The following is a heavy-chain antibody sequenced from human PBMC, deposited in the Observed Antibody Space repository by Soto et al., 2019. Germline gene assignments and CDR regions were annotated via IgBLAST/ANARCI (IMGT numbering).Heavy chain of an antibody. Sequence: GASVKVSCKASGYTFTSYEINWVRQAAGQGLEWMGWMNPINGDTGYVEKFQGRVSMTRDTSTSTVYMELSSLRSEDTAVYYCARDVGDSSSDYWGQGTLVTVS. V-gene: IGHV1-8*01. CDR2: MNPINGDT. CDR3: ARDVGDSSSDY. J-gene: IGHJ4*02. D-gene: IGHD3-22*01. CDR1: GYTFTSYE.